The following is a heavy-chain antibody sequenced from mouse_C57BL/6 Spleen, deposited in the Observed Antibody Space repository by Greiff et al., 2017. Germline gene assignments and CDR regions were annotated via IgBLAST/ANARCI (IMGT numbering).Heavy chain of an antibody. D-gene: IGHD2-2*01. J-gene: IGHJ2*01. V-gene: IGHV1-64*01. CDR3: ARRGYDEDFDY. Sequence: QVQLQQPGAELVKPGASVKLSCKASGYTFTSYWMHWVKQRPGQGLEWIGLIHPNSGSTNYNEKFQSKATLTVDKSSSTAYMQLSSLTSEDSAVYYCARRGYDEDFDYWGQGTTLTVSS. CDR1: GYTFTSYW. CDR2: IHPNSGST.